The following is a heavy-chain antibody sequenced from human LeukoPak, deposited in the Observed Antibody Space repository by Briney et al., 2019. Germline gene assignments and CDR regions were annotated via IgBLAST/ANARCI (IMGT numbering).Heavy chain of an antibody. CDR3: ARVRTYYYDSSGPKINWFDP. Sequence: PGGSLRLSCTASGFTFGDYVMSWVRQAPGKGLEWVSSISSSSSYIYYADSVKGRFTISRDNAKNSLYLQMNSLRAEDTAVYYCARVRTYYYDSSGPKINWFDPWGQGTLVTVSS. CDR2: ISSSSSYI. V-gene: IGHV3-21*01. D-gene: IGHD3-22*01. J-gene: IGHJ5*02. CDR1: GFTFGDYV.